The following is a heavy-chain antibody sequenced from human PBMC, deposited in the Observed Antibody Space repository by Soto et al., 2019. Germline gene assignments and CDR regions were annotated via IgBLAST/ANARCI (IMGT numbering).Heavy chain of an antibody. V-gene: IGHV3-30-3*01. CDR2: ILHDGNNK. J-gene: IGHJ4*02. Sequence: GGSLRLSCAASGFTFSNYIMHWVRQAPGKGLEWVAIILHDGNNKYYADSVKGRFTISRDNSKNTLYLQMNSLRAEDTAVYYCARRGSGSYYDYWGQGTLVTVSS. D-gene: IGHD1-26*01. CDR1: GFTFSNYI. CDR3: ARRGSGSYYDY.